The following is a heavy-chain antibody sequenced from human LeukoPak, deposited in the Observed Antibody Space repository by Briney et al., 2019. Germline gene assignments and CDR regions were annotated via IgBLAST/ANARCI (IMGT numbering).Heavy chain of an antibody. CDR1: GYTFTGYY. V-gene: IGHV1-2*02. Sequence: ASVKVSCKASGYTFTGYYMHWVRQAPGQGLEWVGWTNPDSGGTNYAQKFQGRVTMTRDTSIRTAYMELSRLRSDDTAVYYCARATGAAGRTYFDYWGQGTLVTVSS. CDR2: TNPDSGGT. D-gene: IGHD6-13*01. CDR3: ARATGAAGRTYFDY. J-gene: IGHJ4*02.